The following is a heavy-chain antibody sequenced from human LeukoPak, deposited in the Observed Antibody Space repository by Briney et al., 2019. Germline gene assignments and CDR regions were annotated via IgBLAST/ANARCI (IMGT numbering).Heavy chain of an antibody. CDR2: ITGIGDYT. D-gene: IGHD6-19*01. Sequence: PGGSLRLSCAGSGFTFTNYMAWVRQAPGMGLEWVSAITGIGDYTYYTDSVKGRFTISRDNSKNTLYLQMNSLRGEDTAIYYCVKDLPASGWYSSGQGTLVTVSS. CDR1: GFTFTNY. J-gene: IGHJ4*02. V-gene: IGHV3-23*01. CDR3: VKDLPASGWYS.